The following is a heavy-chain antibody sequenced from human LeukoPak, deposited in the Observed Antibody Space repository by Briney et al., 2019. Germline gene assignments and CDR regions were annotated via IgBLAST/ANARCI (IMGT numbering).Heavy chain of an antibody. CDR2: IYHSGST. V-gene: IGHV4-30-2*01. D-gene: IGHD6-13*01. CDR3: ARDGERDLIAAAANYYYYYYMDV. Sequence: SETLSLTCTVSGGSISSGGYYWSWIRQPPGKGLEWIGYIYHSGSTYYNPSLKSRVTISVDRSKNQFSLKLSSVTAADTAVYYCARDGERDLIAAAANYYYYYYMDVWGKGTTVTVSS. CDR1: GGSISSGGYY. J-gene: IGHJ6*03.